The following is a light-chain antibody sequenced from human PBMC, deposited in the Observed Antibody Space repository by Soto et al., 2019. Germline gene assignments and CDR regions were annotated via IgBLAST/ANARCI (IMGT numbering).Light chain of an antibody. Sequence: QSALTQPRSVSGSPGQSITISCTGTSSGVGGYNYVSWYQQHPGKAPKLIIYDVNKRPSGVPDRFSASTSGTAASLTISGLQAEDESDYYRCSFVGYHTVVFGSGTKVTVL. CDR1: SSGVGGYNY. J-gene: IGLJ1*01. CDR2: DVN. V-gene: IGLV2-11*01. CDR3: CSFVGYHTVV.